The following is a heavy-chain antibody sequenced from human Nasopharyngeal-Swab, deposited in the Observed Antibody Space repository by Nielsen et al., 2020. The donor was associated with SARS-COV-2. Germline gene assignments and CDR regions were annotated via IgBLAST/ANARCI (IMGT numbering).Heavy chain of an antibody. D-gene: IGHD2-8*01. CDR3: AKDNPEKLSGVFDI. Sequence: GESLKISCAASGFTFDDYAMHWVRQAPGKGLEWVSLISGDGGSTYYADSVKGRFTISRDNSKNSLYLQMNSLRTEDTALYYCAKDNPEKLSGVFDIWGQGTMVTVSS. CDR1: GFTFDDYA. CDR2: ISGDGGST. J-gene: IGHJ3*02. V-gene: IGHV3-43*02.